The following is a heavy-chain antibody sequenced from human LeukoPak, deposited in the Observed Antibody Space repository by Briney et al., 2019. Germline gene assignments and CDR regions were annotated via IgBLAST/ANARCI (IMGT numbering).Heavy chain of an antibody. V-gene: IGHV1-24*01. CDR3: ATEEVYYDSSGWIE. J-gene: IGHJ4*02. D-gene: IGHD3-22*01. Sequence: ASVTVSCTVSGYTLTELSMHWVRQAPGKGLEWMGGFDPEDGETIYAQKFQGRVTMTEDTSTDTAYMELSSLRSEDTAAYYCATEEVYYDSSGWIEWGQGTLVTVSS. CDR2: FDPEDGET. CDR1: GYTLTELS.